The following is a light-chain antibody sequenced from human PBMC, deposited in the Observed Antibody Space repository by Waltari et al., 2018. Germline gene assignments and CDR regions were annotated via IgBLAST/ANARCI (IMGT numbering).Light chain of an antibody. V-gene: IGLV3-19*01. CDR2: DQN. Sequence: TQDPAVSVAVGQTVRITCQGYSLRSYHASWYQQRPGQAPKLPIYDQNNRPSGVPGRFSGSSSDNTASLTITGAQAEDEAYYYCHSRDASGVGGAFGGGTKLTVL. J-gene: IGLJ2*01. CDR3: HSRDASGVGGA. CDR1: SLRSYH.